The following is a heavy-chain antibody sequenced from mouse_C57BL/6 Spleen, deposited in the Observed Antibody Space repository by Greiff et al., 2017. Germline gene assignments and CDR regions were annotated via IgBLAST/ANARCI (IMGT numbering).Heavy chain of an antibody. CDR2: ISDGGSYT. CDR3: ARDRRPYYFDY. J-gene: IGHJ2*01. D-gene: IGHD2-12*01. CDR1: GFTFSSYA. V-gene: IGHV5-4*01. Sequence: EVKVVESGGGLVKPGGSLKLSCAASGFTFSSYAMSWVRQTPEKRLEWVATISDGGSYTYYPDNVKGRFTISRDNAKNHLYLQMSHLKSEDTAMYYCARDRRPYYFDYWGQGTTLTVSS.